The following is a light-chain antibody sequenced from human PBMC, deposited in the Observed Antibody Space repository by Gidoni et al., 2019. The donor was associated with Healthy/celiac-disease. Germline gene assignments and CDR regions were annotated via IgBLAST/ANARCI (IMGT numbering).Light chain of an antibody. CDR2: DAS. CDR1: QDISNY. V-gene: IGKV1-33*01. J-gene: IGKJ2*02. Sequence: DIQIPQSPSSLSASVGDRVTITCQASQDISNYLNWYQQKPGKAPKLLIYDASNLETGVPSRFSGSGSGTDFTFTISSLQPEDIATYYCQQYDNLPRTFGQXTKLEIK. CDR3: QQYDNLPRT.